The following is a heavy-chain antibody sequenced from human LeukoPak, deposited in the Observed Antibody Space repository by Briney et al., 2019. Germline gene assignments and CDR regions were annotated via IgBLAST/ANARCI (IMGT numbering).Heavy chain of an antibody. CDR2: TVSRGTT. CDR1: GFTFTSDA. V-gene: IGHV3-23*01. J-gene: IGHJ5*02. D-gene: IGHD6-19*01. CDR3: AKCSTSAYTTGWCNWIDP. Sequence: GGSLRLSCVASGFTFTSDAMNRVRQAPGKGLEWVSSTVSRGTTQYADSVKGRFTVSRDTSKNTLYLQMNSLRADDTAVYYCAKCSTSAYTTGWCNWIDPWGQGTLVTVSS.